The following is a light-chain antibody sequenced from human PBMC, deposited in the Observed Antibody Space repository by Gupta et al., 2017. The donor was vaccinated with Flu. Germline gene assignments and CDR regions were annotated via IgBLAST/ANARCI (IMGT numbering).Light chain of an antibody. Sequence: EIVLTPSPDTLSLSPGERATLSCRASQTVSSSYLAWYQQKPGQAPRLLMYGASNRAIGIPDRFSGSGSGTDFTLTISRLEPEDFAVYYCQQYGSSRYSFGQGTKLEI. CDR2: GAS. CDR1: QTVSSSY. J-gene: IGKJ2*03. V-gene: IGKV3-20*01. CDR3: QQYGSSRYS.